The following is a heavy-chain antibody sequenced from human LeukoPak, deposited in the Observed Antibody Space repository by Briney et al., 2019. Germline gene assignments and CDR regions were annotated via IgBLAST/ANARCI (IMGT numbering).Heavy chain of an antibody. Sequence: GGPLRLSCAASGFTFSSYWMHWVRQAPGKGLVWVSRINSDGSSTSYADSVKGRFTISRDNAKNTLYLQMNSLRAEDTAVYYCARVSYYYGSGSYRPTAVYYFDYWGQGTLVTVSS. CDR2: INSDGSST. CDR3: ARVSYYYGSGSYRPTAVYYFDY. CDR1: GFTFSSYW. D-gene: IGHD3-10*01. V-gene: IGHV3-74*01. J-gene: IGHJ4*02.